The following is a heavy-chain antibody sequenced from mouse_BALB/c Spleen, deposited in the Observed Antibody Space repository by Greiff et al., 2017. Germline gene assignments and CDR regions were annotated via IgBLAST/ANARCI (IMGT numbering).Heavy chain of an antibody. CDR2: IWGDGST. Sequence: VQGVESGPGLVAPSQSLSITCTVSGFSLTGYGVNWVRQPPGKGLEWLGMIWGDGSTDYNSALKSRLSISKDNSKSQVFLKMNSLQTDDTARYYCAREGGGLYYYAMDYWGQGTSVTVSS. CDR1: GFSLTGYG. D-gene: IGHD6-5*01. V-gene: IGHV2-6-7*01. J-gene: IGHJ4*01. CDR3: AREGGGLYYYAMDY.